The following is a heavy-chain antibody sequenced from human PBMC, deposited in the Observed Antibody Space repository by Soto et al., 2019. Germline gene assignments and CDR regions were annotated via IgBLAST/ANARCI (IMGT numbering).Heavy chain of an antibody. Sequence: EVQLLESGGGLVQPGESLRLSCAASGFIFNNYAMSWVRQAPGKGLEWVSSISGSGGSTYYADSVKGRFTISRDNSKNTLYLQMNSLRAEDTAIYYCAKGELGTDYXGXXTXVTVSS. D-gene: IGHD1-7*01. CDR2: ISGSGGST. J-gene: IGHJ4*01. V-gene: IGHV3-23*01. CDR3: AKGELGTDY. CDR1: GFIFNNYA.